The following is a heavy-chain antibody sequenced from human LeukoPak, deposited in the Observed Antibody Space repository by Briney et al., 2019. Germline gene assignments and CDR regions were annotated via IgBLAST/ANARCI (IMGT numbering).Heavy chain of an antibody. CDR2: ISGSGGST. D-gene: IGHD5-18*01. J-gene: IGHJ4*02. V-gene: IGHV3-23*01. CDR1: GFTFSSYG. CDR3: AKAQIRGYSYGTVDY. Sequence: GGSLRLSCAASGFTFSSYGMSWVRQAPGKGLEWVSAISGSGGSTYYADSVKGRFTISRDNSKNTLYLQMNSLRAEDTAVYYCAKAQIRGYSYGTVDYWGQGTPVTVSS.